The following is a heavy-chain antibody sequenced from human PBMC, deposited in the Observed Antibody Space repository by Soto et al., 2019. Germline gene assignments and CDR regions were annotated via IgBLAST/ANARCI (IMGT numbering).Heavy chain of an antibody. J-gene: IGHJ4*02. CDR2: IYWDDDK. CDR1: GFSLSTSGVG. Sequence: QITLKESGPTLVKPTQTLTLTCTFSGFSLSTSGVGVGWIRQPPGKALEWLALIYWDDDKRYSPSLKSRLTIAKDTSKNQLVPTMTNMDPVDKATYFLAHRLQQWLAFDYWGQGTPVTVSS. D-gene: IGHD6-19*01. CDR3: AHRLQQWLAFDY. V-gene: IGHV2-5*02.